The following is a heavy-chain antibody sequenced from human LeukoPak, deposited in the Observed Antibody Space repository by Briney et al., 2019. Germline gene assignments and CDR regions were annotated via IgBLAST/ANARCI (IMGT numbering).Heavy chain of an antibody. D-gene: IGHD6-13*01. J-gene: IGHJ4*02. V-gene: IGHV3-30-3*01. CDR3: ARKDVAAAFDY. CDR1: GFTFSSYA. Sequence: GGSLRLSCAASGFTFSSYAMHWVRQAPGKGLEWVAVVSYDGSNKYYADSVKGRFTISRDNAKNSLYLQMNSLRAEDTAVYYCARKDVAAAFDYWGQGTLVTVSS. CDR2: VSYDGSNK.